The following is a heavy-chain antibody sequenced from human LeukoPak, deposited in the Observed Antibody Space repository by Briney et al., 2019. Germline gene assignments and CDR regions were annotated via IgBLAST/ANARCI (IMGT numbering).Heavy chain of an antibody. CDR2: IYYSGST. Sequence: SQTLSLTCTVSGGSISSGDYYWSWIRQPPGKGLEWIGYIYYSGSTYYNPSLKSRVTISVDTSKNQFSLKLSSVTAADTAVYYCAKDQGIQLWLKYFQHWGQGTLVTVSS. V-gene: IGHV4-30-4*01. J-gene: IGHJ1*01. D-gene: IGHD5-18*01. CDR1: GGSISSGDYY. CDR3: AKDQGIQLWLKYFQH.